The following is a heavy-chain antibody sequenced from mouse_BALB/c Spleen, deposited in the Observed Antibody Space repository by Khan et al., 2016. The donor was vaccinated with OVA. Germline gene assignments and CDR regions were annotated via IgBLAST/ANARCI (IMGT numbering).Heavy chain of an antibody. V-gene: IGHV5-9-1*01. CDR2: ISSGGTFT. D-gene: IGHD2-2*01. CDR1: GFSFSRYS. Sequence: EVMLVESGGGLVKPGGSLKLSCAASGFSFSRYSMSWVRQTPEKRLEWVATISSGGTFTYYSDSVTGRFTISRDNANNTLFLQMSSLRSEDTAIYYCARHEGYYGYGQGDYWGQGTSVTVSS. J-gene: IGHJ4*01. CDR3: ARHEGYYGYGQGDY.